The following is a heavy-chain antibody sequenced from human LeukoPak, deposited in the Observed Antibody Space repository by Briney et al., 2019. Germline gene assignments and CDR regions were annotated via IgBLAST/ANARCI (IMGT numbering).Heavy chain of an antibody. CDR2: INHSGST. Sequence: SETLSLTCAVYGGSFSGYYWGWIRQPPGKGLEWIGEINHSGSTNYNPSLKSRVTISVDTSKNQFSLKLSSVTAADTAVYYCARQSSPNLWFGESTPYTDAFDIWGQGTMVTVSS. D-gene: IGHD3-10*01. V-gene: IGHV4-34*01. J-gene: IGHJ3*02. CDR3: ARQSSPNLWFGESTPYTDAFDI. CDR1: GGSFSGYY.